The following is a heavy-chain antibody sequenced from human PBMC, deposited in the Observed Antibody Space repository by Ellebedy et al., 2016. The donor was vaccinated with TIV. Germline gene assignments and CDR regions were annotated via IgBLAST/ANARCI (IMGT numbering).Heavy chain of an antibody. Sequence: GGSLRLSCGGSRINFSSYWMHWVRQAPGKGLEWVANIYQDGSEKYYVDSVEGRFTISRDNSKKNVYLQMNTLRAEDTAIYYCAKDASWIQGGYLDYWGHGTLVTVSS. CDR2: IYQDGSEK. V-gene: IGHV3-7*03. CDR3: AKDASWIQGGYLDY. CDR1: RINFSSYW. D-gene: IGHD5-18*01. J-gene: IGHJ4*01.